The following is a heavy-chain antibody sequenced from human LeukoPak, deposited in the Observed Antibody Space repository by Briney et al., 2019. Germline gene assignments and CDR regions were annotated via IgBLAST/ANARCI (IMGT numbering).Heavy chain of an antibody. J-gene: IGHJ4*02. D-gene: IGHD3-3*01. Sequence: SETLSLTCTVSGGSISSSSYYWGWIRQPPGKGLEWIGSIYYSGSTYYNPSLKSRVTISVDTSKNQFSLKLSSVTAADTAVYYCARVSGFLEWFDYWGQRTLVTVSS. CDR2: IYYSGST. CDR1: GGSISSSSYY. CDR3: ARVSGFLEWFDY. V-gene: IGHV4-39*07.